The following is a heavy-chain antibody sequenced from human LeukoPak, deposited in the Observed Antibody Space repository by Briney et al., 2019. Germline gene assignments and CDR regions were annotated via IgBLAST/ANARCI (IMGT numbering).Heavy chain of an antibody. D-gene: IGHD2-2*02. V-gene: IGHV3-23*01. J-gene: IGHJ4*02. CDR1: GFTFSSYA. CDR2: ISGSGGRT. CDR3: AKGPYCSSSSCYTIGSFDF. Sequence: GGSLRLSCAASGFTFSSYAMSWVRQAPRKGLEWVSAISGSGGRTYYADSVEGRFTISRDNSKNTLYLQMNSLRAEDTALYYCAKGPYCSSSSCYTIGSFDFWGQGALVTVSS.